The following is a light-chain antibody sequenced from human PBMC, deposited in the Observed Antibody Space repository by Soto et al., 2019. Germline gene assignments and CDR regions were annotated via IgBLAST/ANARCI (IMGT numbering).Light chain of an antibody. CDR1: QSVSSSY. V-gene: IGKV3-20*01. J-gene: IGKJ1*01. CDR2: GAS. CDR3: QQYGSSPRT. Sequence: EIVLTQSPGTLSLSPGERTTLSCRASQSVSSSYLAWYQQKPGQAPRLLIYGASNRATGIPDRFSGSGSGTDFTLTISRLEPEDFAVYYCQQYGSSPRTFGQETKVDI.